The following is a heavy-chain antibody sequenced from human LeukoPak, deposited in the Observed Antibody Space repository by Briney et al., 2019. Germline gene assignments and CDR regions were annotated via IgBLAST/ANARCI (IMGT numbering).Heavy chain of an antibody. D-gene: IGHD6-13*01. J-gene: IGHJ4*02. CDR3: ARERGIAAAGTNGNDY. Sequence: ASVKVSCKASGYTFTSYYMHWVRQAPGQGLEWMGIINPSGGSTSYAQKFQGRVTMTRDMSTSTVYMELSSLRSEDTAVYYCARERGIAAAGTNGNDYWGQGTLVTVSS. CDR1: GYTFTSYY. V-gene: IGHV1-46*01. CDR2: INPSGGST.